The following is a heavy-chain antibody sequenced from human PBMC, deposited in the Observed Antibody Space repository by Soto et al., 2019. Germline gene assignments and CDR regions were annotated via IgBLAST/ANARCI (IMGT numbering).Heavy chain of an antibody. CDR3: ARVVGETDFDY. CDR2: IWYDGSNK. J-gene: IGHJ4*02. CDR1: GFTFSSYG. V-gene: IGHV3-33*01. D-gene: IGHD3-10*01. Sequence: GGSLRLSCAASGFTFSSYGMHWVRQAPGKGLEWVAVIWYDGSNKYYADSVKGRFTISRDNSKNTLYLQMNSLRAEDTAVYYCARVVGETDFDYWGQGTLVTVSS.